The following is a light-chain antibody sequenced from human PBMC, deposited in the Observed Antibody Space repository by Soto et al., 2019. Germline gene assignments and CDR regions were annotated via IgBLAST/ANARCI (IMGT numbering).Light chain of an antibody. CDR2: DAS. V-gene: IGKV3-11*01. CDR1: QSVRNS. CDR3: QQYGYSAT. Sequence: EIVLTQSPATLSLSPGERATLSCRASQSVRNSLAWYQQQPGQAPRLLIYDASNRATGIPARFSGSGSGTDFTLTITRLEPEDSAVYYCQQYGYSATFGGGTKVDIK. J-gene: IGKJ4*01.